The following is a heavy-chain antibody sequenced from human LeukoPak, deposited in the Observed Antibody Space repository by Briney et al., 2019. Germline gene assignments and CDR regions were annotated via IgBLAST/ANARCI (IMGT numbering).Heavy chain of an antibody. CDR1: EFDFSSHA. CDR3: ANEIRPNDY. V-gene: IGHV3-23*01. CDR2: ISISGSKT. J-gene: IGHJ4*02. D-gene: IGHD4-17*01. Sequence: GGSLRLSCAASEFDFSSHAMTWVCQAPGKGLEWVSAISISGSKTYYADSVKGRFTISRDNSKNMLYLQMNSLRAEDTAVYYCANEIRPNDYWGQGTQVTVSS.